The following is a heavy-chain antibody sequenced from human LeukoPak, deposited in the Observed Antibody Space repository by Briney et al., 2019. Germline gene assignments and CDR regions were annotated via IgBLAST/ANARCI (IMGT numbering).Heavy chain of an antibody. Sequence: GSSVKVSCKASGGTFSSYAISWVRQAPGQGLEWMGRIIPIFGIANYAQKFQGRVTITADKSTSTAYMELSSLRSEDTAVYYCARGPYYDFWSAPIDNWLDPWGQGTLVTVSS. CDR2: IIPIFGIA. CDR3: ARGPYYDFWSAPIDNWLDP. CDR1: GGTFSSYA. V-gene: IGHV1-69*04. D-gene: IGHD3-3*01. J-gene: IGHJ5*02.